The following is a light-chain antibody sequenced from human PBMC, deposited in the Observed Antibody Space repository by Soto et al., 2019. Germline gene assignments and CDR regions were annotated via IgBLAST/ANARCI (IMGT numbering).Light chain of an antibody. Sequence: EIVLTQSPGTLSLSPGERATLSCRASQSVNSRYLAWYQQKPGQAPRLLIYGASNRATGIPDRFSGSGSGTDFTLTISRLEPEDFAVYYCQKYGSSLWTFGQGTKVEIK. CDR2: GAS. J-gene: IGKJ1*01. CDR1: QSVNSRY. V-gene: IGKV3-20*01. CDR3: QKYGSSLWT.